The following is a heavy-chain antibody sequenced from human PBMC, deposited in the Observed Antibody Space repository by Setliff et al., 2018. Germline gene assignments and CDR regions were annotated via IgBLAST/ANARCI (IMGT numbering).Heavy chain of an antibody. CDR2: IYYSGST. Sequence: SETLSLTCTVSGGSISSHYWSWIRQPPGKGLEWIGSIYYSGSTNYNPSLKSRVTISVDTSKNQFSLKLSSVTAADTAVYYCARASARDYYYYYGMDVWGKGTTVTVSS. D-gene: IGHD2-21*02. CDR1: GGSISSHY. J-gene: IGHJ6*04. CDR3: ARASARDYYYYYGMDV. V-gene: IGHV4-59*11.